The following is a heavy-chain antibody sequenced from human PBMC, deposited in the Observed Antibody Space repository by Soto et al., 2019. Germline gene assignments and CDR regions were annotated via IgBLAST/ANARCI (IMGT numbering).Heavy chain of an antibody. Sequence: SETLSLTCTVSGGSISSYYWSWIRQPPGKGLEWIGYIYYSGSTNYNPSLKSRVTISVDTSKNQFSLKLSSVTAADTAVYYCARGGVVVKGNWYDPQGQRTMVTVSS. D-gene: IGHD3-22*01. CDR3: ARGGVVVKGNWYDP. CDR1: GGSISSYY. CDR2: IYYSGST. J-gene: IGHJ5*02. V-gene: IGHV4-59*01.